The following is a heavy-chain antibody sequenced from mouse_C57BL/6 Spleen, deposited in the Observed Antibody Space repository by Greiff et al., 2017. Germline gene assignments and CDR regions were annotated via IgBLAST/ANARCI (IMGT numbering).Heavy chain of an antibody. Sequence: VQLQQSGPVLVKPWASVKMSCKASGYTFTDYYMNWVKQSHGKSLEWIGVINPYNGGTSYNQKFKGKATLTVDKSSSTAYMELNSLASEDSAVYYCASTVVAKGYFDYWGQGTTLTVSS. J-gene: IGHJ2*01. V-gene: IGHV1-19*01. CDR2: INPYNGGT. D-gene: IGHD1-1*01. CDR3: ASTVVAKGYFDY. CDR1: GYTFTDYY.